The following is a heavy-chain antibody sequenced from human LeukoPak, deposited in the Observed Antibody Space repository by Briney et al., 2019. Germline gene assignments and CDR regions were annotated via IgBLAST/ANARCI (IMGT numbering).Heavy chain of an antibody. D-gene: IGHD2-2*01. J-gene: IGHJ4*02. CDR2: SYHTGSA. CDR3: ARYCTSTTCIPRGFDY. CDR1: GYSFTSGHY. V-gene: IGHV4-38-2*01. Sequence: SETLSLTCAVSGYSFTSGHYWGWIRQPPGRGLEGIANSYHTGSAHYNPSLKSRVAISVDTSKNQFSLKLSSVTAAATAVYYCARYCTSTTCIPRGFDYWGQGTLVTVSS.